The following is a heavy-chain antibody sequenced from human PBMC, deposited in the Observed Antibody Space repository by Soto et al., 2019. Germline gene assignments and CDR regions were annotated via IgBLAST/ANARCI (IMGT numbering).Heavy chain of an antibody. J-gene: IGHJ4*02. CDR2: FDYNNGRI. D-gene: IGHD1-1*01. V-gene: IGHV3-9*01. CDR1: GFYIHDYA. CDR3: AKDLRTRWILGNFDS. Sequence: PGGSLRLSCEVSGFYIHDYAIHWAIHWVRQGPGKGLEWVSGFDYNNGRIDYADSVKGRFTTSGDSAKKSLYLQMNSLRAEDTAFYFCAKDLRTRWILGNFDSWGQGTLVTVSS.